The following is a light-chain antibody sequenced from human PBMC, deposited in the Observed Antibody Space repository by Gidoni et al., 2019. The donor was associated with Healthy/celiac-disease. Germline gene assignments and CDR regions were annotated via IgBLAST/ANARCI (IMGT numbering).Light chain of an antibody. Sequence: DIQMTQSPSSLSASVGDRVTITCQASQDISNYLNWYQQKPGKAPNLLIYDSCNLETGVPSKFSGSGSGTDFTFTISSQQPEDIATYYWGQDHNRPRTFGGXTRVEIK. CDR1: QDISNY. CDR2: DSC. CDR3: GQDHNRPRT. J-gene: IGKJ4*01. V-gene: IGKV1-33*01.